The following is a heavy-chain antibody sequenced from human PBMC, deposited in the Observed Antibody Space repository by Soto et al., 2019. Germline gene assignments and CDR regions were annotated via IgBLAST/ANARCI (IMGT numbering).Heavy chain of an antibody. CDR3: AREGIGVYYYEGMDV. CDR2: ISGYNGNT. D-gene: IGHD6-19*01. V-gene: IGHV1-18*01. J-gene: IGHJ6*02. CDR1: GYTFSSYG. Sequence: QVPLEQSGAEVKKPGASVKVSCKASGYTFSSYGISWVRQAPGQGLEWMGWISGYNGNTNYELKFQDRVTMTTDTSTNTAYMELRSLRSDDTAVYYCAREGIGVYYYEGMDVWGQGTTVTVSS.